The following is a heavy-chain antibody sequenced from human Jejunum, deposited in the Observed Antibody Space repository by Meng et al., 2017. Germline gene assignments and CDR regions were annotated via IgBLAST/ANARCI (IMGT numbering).Heavy chain of an antibody. D-gene: IGHD6-19*01. CDR1: GYPFRDYY. Sequence: LVQSRAGVKTPGAAVKVYCKASGYPFRDYYIYWVRQAAGQGLECMGRINPNSGGTNYAQEFQGRVTMTRDTSITTAYMELYRLKFADTAVYYCARDLGAVAGLDSWGQGTLVTVSS. CDR3: ARDLGAVAGLDS. J-gene: IGHJ4*02. CDR2: INPNSGGT. V-gene: IGHV1-2*06.